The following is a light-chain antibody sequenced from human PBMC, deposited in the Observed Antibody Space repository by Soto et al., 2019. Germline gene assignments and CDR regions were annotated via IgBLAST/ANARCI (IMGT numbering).Light chain of an antibody. V-gene: IGKV1-33*01. Sequence: DIQMTQSPSSLSASVGDRVTITCLASQDISNYLNWYQQKPGKAPKLLIYDASNLETGVPSRFSGSGSGTDFTFTISSLQPEDIATYYCQQYDKLPRTFGPGTKVDIK. CDR1: QDISNY. CDR3: QQYDKLPRT. CDR2: DAS. J-gene: IGKJ3*01.